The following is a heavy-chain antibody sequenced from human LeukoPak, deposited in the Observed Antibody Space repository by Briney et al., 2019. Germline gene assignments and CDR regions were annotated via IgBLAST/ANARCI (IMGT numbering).Heavy chain of an antibody. J-gene: IGHJ4*02. CDR1: GFTSTNLE. CDR2: ISSSGNFI. Sequence: PGGSLRLSCAISGFTSTNLEMSWVRQAPGKGLEWISYISSSGNFIFYADSVKGRFTISRDNAKNSLYLQMNSLRAEDTALYYCARGPSVWFGEYHDYWGQGTLVTVSS. V-gene: IGHV3-48*03. D-gene: IGHD3-10*01. CDR3: ARGPSVWFGEYHDY.